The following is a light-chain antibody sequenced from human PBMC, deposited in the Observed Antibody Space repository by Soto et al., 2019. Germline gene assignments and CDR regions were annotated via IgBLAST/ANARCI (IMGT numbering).Light chain of an antibody. V-gene: IGLV4-60*03. Sequence: QSVLTQSSSASASLGSSVKLTCTLSSGHSSYIIAWHQQQPGKAPRYLMKLEGSGNYNKGSGVPDRFSGSSSGADRYLSISNLQSEDEDDYYCETWDSNTRVFGGGTKVTVL. CDR2: LEGSGNY. CDR1: SGHSSYI. CDR3: ETWDSNTRV. J-gene: IGLJ3*02.